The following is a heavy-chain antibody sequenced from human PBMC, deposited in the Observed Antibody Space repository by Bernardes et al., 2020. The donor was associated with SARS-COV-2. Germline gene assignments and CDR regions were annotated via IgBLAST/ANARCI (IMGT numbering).Heavy chain of an antibody. Sequence: SETLSLTCTVSGGSIGSYYWAWIRQPPGKGLEWIGYIYHSGSTNYNPSLKSRVTISVDRSQNQFSLNLSSVTPADTAVYYCARDLSHLVRRGFDLWGRGTLVTVSS. V-gene: IGHV4-59*01. CDR2: IYHSGST. CDR3: ARDLSHLVRRGFDL. J-gene: IGHJ2*01. CDR1: GGSIGSYY. D-gene: IGHD3-10*01.